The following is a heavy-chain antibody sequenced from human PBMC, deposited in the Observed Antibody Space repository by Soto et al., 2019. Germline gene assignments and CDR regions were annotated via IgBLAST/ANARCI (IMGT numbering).Heavy chain of an antibody. V-gene: IGHV4-34*01. CDR3: ALGSLRPITGTTHDAFDI. CDR1: GGSFSGYY. J-gene: IGHJ3*02. CDR2: INHSGST. D-gene: IGHD1-20*01. Sequence: SETLSLTCAVYGGSFSGYYWSWIRQPPGKGLEWIGEINHSGSTNYNPSLKSRVTISVDTSKNQFSLKLSSVTAADTAVYYCALGSLRPITGTTHDAFDICGQGTMVTVSS.